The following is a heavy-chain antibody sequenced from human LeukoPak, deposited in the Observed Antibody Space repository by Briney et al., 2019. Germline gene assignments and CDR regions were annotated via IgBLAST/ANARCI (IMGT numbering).Heavy chain of an antibody. V-gene: IGHV4-4*07. D-gene: IGHD3-10*01. Sequence: SETLSLTCSVSGGSVSDSSWSWIRQPAGKGLEWIGRIFGSGGSNYNPSLKSRVTMSVDTSKNQFSLKLTSLTAADTALYFCAQGAYGFGNKHTYYYIEVWGKGTTVTVSS. CDR2: IFGSGGS. J-gene: IGHJ6*03. CDR3: AQGAYGFGNKHTYYYIEV. CDR1: GGSVSDSS.